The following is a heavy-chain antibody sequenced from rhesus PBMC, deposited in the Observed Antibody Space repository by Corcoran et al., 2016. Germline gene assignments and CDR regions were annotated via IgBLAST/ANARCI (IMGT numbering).Heavy chain of an antibody. CDR2: INGNSGNT. CDR3: ARCGNWNSDY. D-gene: IGHD1-32*01. Sequence: QVQLQESGPGLVKPSETLSLTCAVSGGSFSSYWGTWIRQPPGKGLGWIGEINGNSGNTNYNPSLKSRVTISKDASKNQFSLKLSSVTAADTAVYFCARCGNWNSDYWGQGVLVTVSS. J-gene: IGHJ4*01. CDR1: GGSFSSYW. V-gene: IGHV4-80*01.